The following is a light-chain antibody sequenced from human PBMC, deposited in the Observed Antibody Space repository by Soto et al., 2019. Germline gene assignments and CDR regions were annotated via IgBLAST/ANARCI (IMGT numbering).Light chain of an antibody. J-gene: IGKJ1*01. CDR2: KAS. Sequence: DIQMTQSPSTLSASVGDRVTITCRASQSVITWLAWYQQKPGKAPKLLIHKASSLQTGVPSRFSGSGSGTEFTLTISSLQPDDFATYYCQHYHTYPYTFGQGTKVEIK. CDR1: QSVITW. CDR3: QHYHTYPYT. V-gene: IGKV1-5*03.